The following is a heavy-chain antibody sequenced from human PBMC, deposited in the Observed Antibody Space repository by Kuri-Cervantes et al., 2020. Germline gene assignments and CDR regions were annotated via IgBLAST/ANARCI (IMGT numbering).Heavy chain of an antibody. Sequence: GSLRLSCAVYGGSFSGYYWSWIRQPPGKGLEWIGEINHSGSTNYNPSLKSRVTISVDTSKNQFSLKLSSVTAADTAVYYCAGRQQLSPFDYWGQGTLVTSPQ. J-gene: IGHJ4*02. V-gene: IGHV4-34*01. D-gene: IGHD6-13*01. CDR2: INHSGST. CDR3: AGRQQLSPFDY. CDR1: GGSFSGYY.